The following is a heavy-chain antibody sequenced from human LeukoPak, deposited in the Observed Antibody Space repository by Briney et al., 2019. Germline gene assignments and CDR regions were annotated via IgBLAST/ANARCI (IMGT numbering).Heavy chain of an antibody. D-gene: IGHD3-10*01. Sequence: SGGSLRLSCAASGFTFTSYWMHWVRQAPGEGLVWVSRINTDGSTTSYADSVKGRFTISRDNAKNSLYLQMNSLRAEDTALYYCAKDRGFGEFPDAFDIWGQGTMVTVSS. J-gene: IGHJ3*02. CDR1: GFTFTSYW. CDR2: INTDGSTT. CDR3: AKDRGFGEFPDAFDI. V-gene: IGHV3-74*01.